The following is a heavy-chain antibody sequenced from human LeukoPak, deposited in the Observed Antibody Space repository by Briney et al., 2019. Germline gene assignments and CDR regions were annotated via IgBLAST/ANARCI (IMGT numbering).Heavy chain of an antibody. V-gene: IGHV4-59*08. CDR2: MLYSGST. CDR3: ARSDIWGSYRFLDY. J-gene: IGHJ4*02. CDR1: GASISNYC. D-gene: IGHD3-16*02. Sequence: SETLSLTCTVSGASISNYCWSWVRQSPGKGLEWIGYMLYSGSTNQNPSLRSRVTISVDTSKNQVSLKLSSVTAADTAIYYCARSDIWGSYRFLDYWGQGALVTVSS.